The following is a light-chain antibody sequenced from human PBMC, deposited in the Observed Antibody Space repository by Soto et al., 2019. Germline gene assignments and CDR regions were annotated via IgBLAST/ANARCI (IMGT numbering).Light chain of an antibody. V-gene: IGKV1-5*01. CDR2: DAS. J-gene: IGKJ1*01. CDR1: QNISTN. Sequence: DTQMTQFPSTLSASVGARVTTTCRAIQNISTNLAWYQQKPGRAPKLLIYDASGLEGGVPSRFSGSGSGTEFTLTISSLQPDDFATYYCQQYGSYSAWTFGQGTKVDI. CDR3: QQYGSYSAWT.